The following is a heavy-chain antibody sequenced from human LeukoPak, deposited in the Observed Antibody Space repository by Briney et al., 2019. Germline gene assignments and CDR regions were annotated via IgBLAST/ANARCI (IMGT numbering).Heavy chain of an antibody. V-gene: IGHV3-23*01. CDR2: ISGSGGST. D-gene: IGHD3-3*01. CDR1: GFTFSSYA. Sequence: GGSLSLSCAASGFTFSSYAMSWVRQAPGKGLEWVSAISGSGGSTYYADSVKGRFTISRDNSKNTLYLQMNSLRAEDTAVYYCANSYDFWSGYYFDYWGQGTLVTVSS. J-gene: IGHJ4*02. CDR3: ANSYDFWSGYYFDY.